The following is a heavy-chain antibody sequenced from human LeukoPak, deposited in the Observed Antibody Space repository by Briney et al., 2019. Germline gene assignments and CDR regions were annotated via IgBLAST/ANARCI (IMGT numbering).Heavy chain of an antibody. Sequence: GGSLRLSCAASGFTFDDYGMSCVRQAPGTGLEWVGRIKSKTDGGTTDYAAPVKGRFTISRDDSKNTLYLQMNSLRTEDTAVYYCTTRGDYVDYWGQGTLVTVSS. D-gene: IGHD3-10*01. CDR1: GFTFDDYG. V-gene: IGHV3-15*01. CDR2: IKSKTDGGTT. J-gene: IGHJ4*02. CDR3: TTRGDYVDY.